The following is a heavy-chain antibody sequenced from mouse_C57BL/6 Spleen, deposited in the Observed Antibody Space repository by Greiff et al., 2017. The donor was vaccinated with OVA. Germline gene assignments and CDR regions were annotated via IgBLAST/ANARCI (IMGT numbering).Heavy chain of an antibody. CDR3: ARRGGIYDGYYYAMDY. CDR2: IYPGDGDT. Sequence: VQRVESGPELVKPGASVKISCKASGYAFSSSWMNWVKQRPGKGLEWIGRIYPGDGDTNYNGKFKGKATLTADKSSSTAYMQLSSLTSEDSAVYFCARRGGIYDGYYYAMDYWGQGTSVTVSS. D-gene: IGHD2-3*01. V-gene: IGHV1-82*01. J-gene: IGHJ4*01. CDR1: GYAFSSSW.